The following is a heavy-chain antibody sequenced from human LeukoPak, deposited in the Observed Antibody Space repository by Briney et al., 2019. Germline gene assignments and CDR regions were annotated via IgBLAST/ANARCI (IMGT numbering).Heavy chain of an antibody. CDR2: IYYSGST. CDR1: GGSISSYY. D-gene: IGHD2-2*01. Sequence: SETLSLTCTVSGGSISSYYWSWIRQPAGKGLEWIGSIYYSGSTYYNPSLKSRVTISVDTSKNQFSLKLSSVTAADTAVYYCARRQGYCSSTSCLTNWFDPWGQGTLVTVSS. V-gene: IGHV4-59*05. CDR3: ARRQGYCSSTSCLTNWFDP. J-gene: IGHJ5*02.